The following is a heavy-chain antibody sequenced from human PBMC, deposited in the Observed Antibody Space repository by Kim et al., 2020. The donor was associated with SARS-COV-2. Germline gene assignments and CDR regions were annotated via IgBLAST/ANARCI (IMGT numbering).Heavy chain of an antibody. CDR2: TYYRSKWYN. D-gene: IGHD6-13*01. Sequence: SQNLSLTCAISGDSVSSNSAAWNWIRQSPSRGLEWLGRTYYRSKWYNDYAVSVKSRITINPDTSKNQFSLQLNSVTPEDTAVYYCARGTAAATLLNFDYWGQGTLVTVSS. V-gene: IGHV6-1*01. CDR3: ARGTAAATLLNFDY. CDR1: GDSVSSNSAA. J-gene: IGHJ4*02.